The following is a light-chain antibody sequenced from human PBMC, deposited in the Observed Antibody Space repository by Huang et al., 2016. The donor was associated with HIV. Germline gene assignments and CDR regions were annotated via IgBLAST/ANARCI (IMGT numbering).Light chain of an antibody. Sequence: ILLTQSPGTLSLSPGERATLSCTASETVTSGYLAWYQQKHGQAPKLRIFGSSTGANGIPDRVAGSGSGTDFTLTITSLEREDFAMYYCQQCGGSPRTFGQGTKLELK. CDR1: ETVTSGY. J-gene: IGKJ2*01. CDR2: GSS. V-gene: IGKV3-20*01. CDR3: QQCGGSPRT.